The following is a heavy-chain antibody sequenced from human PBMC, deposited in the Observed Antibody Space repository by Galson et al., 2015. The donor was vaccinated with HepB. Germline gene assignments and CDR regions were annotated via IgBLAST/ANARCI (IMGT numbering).Heavy chain of an antibody. V-gene: IGHV1-18*01. J-gene: IGHJ4*02. D-gene: IGHD2-21*01. CDR1: GYALSNFG. CDR2: ISAYNGAT. CDR3: ARPIVTTTGGMDV. Sequence: SVKVSCKASGYALSNFGINWVRQAPGQGLEWMGWISAYNGATNYAQKVQGRVTMTTDTSTSTAYMELRSLRSDDTAVYYCARPIVTTTGGMDVWGQGTLVTVSS.